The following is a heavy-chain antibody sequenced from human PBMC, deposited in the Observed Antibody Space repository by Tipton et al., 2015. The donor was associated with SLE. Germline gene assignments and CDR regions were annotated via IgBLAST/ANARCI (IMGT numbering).Heavy chain of an antibody. CDR3: ARDTPVDISSSWYGWFDP. D-gene: IGHD6-13*01. CDR1: GGSISSGSYY. CDR2: IYYSGST. Sequence: LRLSCTVSGGSISSGSYYWSWIRQPPGKGLEWIGYIYYSGSTNYNPSLKSRVTISVDTSKNQFSLKLSSVTAADTAVYYCARDTPVDISSSWYGWFDPWGQGTLVTVSS. J-gene: IGHJ5*02. V-gene: IGHV4-61*01.